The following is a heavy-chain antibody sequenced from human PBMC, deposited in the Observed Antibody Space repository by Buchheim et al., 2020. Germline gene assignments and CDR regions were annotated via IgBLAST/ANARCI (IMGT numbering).Heavy chain of an antibody. J-gene: IGHJ4*02. CDR3: AKDHGLMVYAGLFDY. CDR2: ISGSECST. V-gene: IGHV3-23*01. CDR1: GFTFSSYA. D-gene: IGHD2-8*01. Sequence: EVQLLESGGGLVQPGWSLRLSCAASGFTFSSYAMSSVRQAPGKGLAWVSAISGSECSTYYADSVKGRFTISRDNSKNTLYLHMNSRRAEDTAVYYCAKDHGLMVYAGLFDYWGQGTL.